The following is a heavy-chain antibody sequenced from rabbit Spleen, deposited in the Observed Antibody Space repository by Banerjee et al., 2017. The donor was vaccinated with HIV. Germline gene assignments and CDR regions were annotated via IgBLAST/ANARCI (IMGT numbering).Heavy chain of an antibody. CDR3: ARDLVAVIGWNFNL. Sequence: QSLEESGGDLVKPGASLTLTCTASGFDFSNSYYMCWVRQAPGKGLEWIACIRAGGGYTYYASWVNGRFTISKISSTTVTLQMTSLTVADTVTYFCARDLVAVIGWNFNLWGQGTLVTVS. CDR1: GFDFSNSYY. CDR2: IRAGGGYT. V-gene: IGHV1S40*01. J-gene: IGHJ4*01. D-gene: IGHD1-1*01.